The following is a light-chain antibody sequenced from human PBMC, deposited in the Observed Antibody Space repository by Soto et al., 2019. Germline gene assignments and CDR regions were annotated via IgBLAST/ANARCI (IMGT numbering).Light chain of an antibody. CDR1: QSVLYSSNNKNY. J-gene: IGKJ4*01. CDR3: QQYYTRPLT. CDR2: WAS. V-gene: IGKV4-1*01. Sequence: DIVMTQSPDSLAVSLGERATINCKSSQSVLYSSNNKNYLAWYQQKPGQPPKLLIYWASTRESGVPGRFSGSGSGADFTLTISSLQAEDVAVYYCQQYYTRPLTFGGGTKVEIK.